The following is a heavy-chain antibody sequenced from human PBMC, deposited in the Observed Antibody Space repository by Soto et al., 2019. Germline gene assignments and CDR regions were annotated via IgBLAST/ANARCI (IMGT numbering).Heavy chain of an antibody. V-gene: IGHV4-59*01. CDR1: GGSISSYY. CDR2: IYYSGST. Sequence: SETLSLTCTVSGGSISSYYWSWIRQPPGKGLEWIGYIYYSGSTNYNPSLKSRVTISVDTSKNQFSLKLSFVTSADTAVYYCARVYGGAFDYWGQGTLVTVS. J-gene: IGHJ4*02. D-gene: IGHD4-17*01. CDR3: ARVYGGAFDY.